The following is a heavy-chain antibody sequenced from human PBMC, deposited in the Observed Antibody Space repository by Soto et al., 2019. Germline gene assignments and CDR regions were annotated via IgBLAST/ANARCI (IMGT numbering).Heavy chain of an antibody. D-gene: IGHD1-20*01. CDR2: IYYSGST. Sequence: SETLSLTCTVSGGSISSYYWSWIRQPPGKGLEWIGYIYYSGSTYYNPSLKSRVTISVDTSKNQFSLKLSFVTAADTAVYYCAGLSYNWNEAGLAFDIWGQGTMVTVSS. CDR1: GGSISSYY. J-gene: IGHJ3*02. CDR3: AGLSYNWNEAGLAFDI. V-gene: IGHV4-59*08.